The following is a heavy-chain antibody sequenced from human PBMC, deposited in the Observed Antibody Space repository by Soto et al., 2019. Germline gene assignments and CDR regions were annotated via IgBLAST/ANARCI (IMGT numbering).Heavy chain of an antibody. D-gene: IGHD3-10*01. CDR3: AKEVVGVNGEWDWFDP. CDR1: ELLLMQYA. J-gene: IGHJ5*02. V-gene: IGHV3-23*01. CDR2: IDGRGGGA. Sequence: GGAPRLSWAAPELLLMQYAMPWVLQAPGRRLEWDASIDGRGGGAYYSDSVKGRFTVSRDDSQKTLYLQMRSLRVDDTAVYYCAKEVVGVNGEWDWFDPWGPGTLVTVAS.